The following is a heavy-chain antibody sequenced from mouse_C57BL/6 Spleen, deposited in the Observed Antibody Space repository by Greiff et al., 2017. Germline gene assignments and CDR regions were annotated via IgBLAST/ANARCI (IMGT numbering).Heavy chain of an antibody. CDR2: INPDTGGT. J-gene: IGHJ4*01. CDR3: TRGFYGSSYGCAMGY. V-gene: IGHV1-15*01. CDR1: GYTFTDYE. D-gene: IGHD1-1*01. Sequence: QVQLKESGAELVRPGASVTLSCKASGYTFTDYELHWVKQTPVHGLEWIGAINPDTGGTAYNQKFKGKAILTADTSSSTADMELRSLTSEDSAVYYSTRGFYGSSYGCAMGYWGQRTSVTVSS.